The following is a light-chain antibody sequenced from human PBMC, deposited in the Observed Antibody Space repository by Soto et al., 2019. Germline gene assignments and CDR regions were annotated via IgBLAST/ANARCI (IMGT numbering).Light chain of an antibody. V-gene: IGLV2-14*01. J-gene: IGLJ1*01. CDR1: SSDIGAYDY. CDR3: LSFTTTSSHV. CDR2: EVN. Sequence: QSALTQPASLSGSPGQSITISCTGTSSDIGAYDYVSWFQQHPGKAPKLMISEVNNRPSGVSNRFSGSKSGNTAYLTISGLQVEDEAEYFCLSFTTTSSHVFGTATKVTV.